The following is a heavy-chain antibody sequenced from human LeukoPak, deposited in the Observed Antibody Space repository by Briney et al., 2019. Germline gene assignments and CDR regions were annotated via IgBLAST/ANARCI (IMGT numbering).Heavy chain of an antibody. CDR1: GYSISSGYY. CDR3: ARWDSSKDY. J-gene: IGHJ4*02. V-gene: IGHV4-38-2*01. D-gene: IGHD3-22*01. CDR2: IYHSGST. Sequence: SETLSLTCAVSGYSISSGYYWGWIRQPPGKGLEWIGSIYHSGSTYYNPSLKSRVTISVDTSKNQFSLKLSSVTAADTAVYYCARWDSSKDYWGQGTLVTVSS.